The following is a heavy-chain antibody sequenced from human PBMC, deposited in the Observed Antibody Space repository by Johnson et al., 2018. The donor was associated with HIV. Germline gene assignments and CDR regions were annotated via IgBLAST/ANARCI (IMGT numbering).Heavy chain of an antibody. CDR3: APAGGAEGWFHI. D-gene: IGHD2-15*01. CDR1: GLTFITCG. J-gene: IGHJ3*02. Sequence: EVQLVESGGGVVQPGRSLRLSCAASGLTFITCGMYWVRQAPGKGLEWVTRISGSGGSTHYADSVKGRFTISRDNSKKTLDLQMNSLRAEDTAVYYCAPAGGAEGWFHIWGQGTMVTVSS. CDR2: ISGSGGST. V-gene: IGHV3-23*04.